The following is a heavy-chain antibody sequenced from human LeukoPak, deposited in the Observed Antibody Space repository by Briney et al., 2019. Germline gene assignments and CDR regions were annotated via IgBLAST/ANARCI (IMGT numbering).Heavy chain of an antibody. CDR3: AKQIEDPDAY. CDR1: GFTFSNYG. V-gene: IGHV3-30*18. D-gene: IGHD1-14*01. J-gene: IGHJ4*02. CDR2: ISYDGSNI. Sequence: PGGSLRLSCAASGFTFSNYGMHWVRQAPGKGLEWVAVISYDGSNIYYVDSVKGRFTISRDNSKNTLYLQMNSLRAEDTAVYYCAKQIEDPDAYWGQGTLVTVSS.